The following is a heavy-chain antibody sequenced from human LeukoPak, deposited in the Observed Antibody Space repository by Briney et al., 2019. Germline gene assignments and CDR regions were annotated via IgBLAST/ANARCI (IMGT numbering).Heavy chain of an antibody. Sequence: GASVKVSCKASGYTFTGYYMHWVRQAPGQGLEWMGWINPNSGGTNYAQKFQGRVTMTRDTSISTAYMELSRLRSDDTAVYYWARDRRTSVRGVSPHDYWGQGTLVTVSS. J-gene: IGHJ4*02. CDR3: ARDRRTSVRGVSPHDY. D-gene: IGHD3-10*01. CDR2: INPNSGGT. CDR1: GYTFTGYY. V-gene: IGHV1-2*02.